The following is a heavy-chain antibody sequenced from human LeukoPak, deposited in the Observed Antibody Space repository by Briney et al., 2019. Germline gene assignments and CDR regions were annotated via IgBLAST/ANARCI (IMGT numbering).Heavy chain of an antibody. Sequence: GGSLRLSCAASGFTFSSYAMHWVRQAPGKGLEWVAVISYDGSNKYYADSVKGRFTISRDNSKNTLYLQMNSLRAEDTAVYYCARGGDESGIDYWGQGTLVTVSS. D-gene: IGHD3-3*01. CDR3: ARGGDESGIDY. J-gene: IGHJ4*02. CDR1: GFTFSSYA. CDR2: ISYDGSNK. V-gene: IGHV3-30*04.